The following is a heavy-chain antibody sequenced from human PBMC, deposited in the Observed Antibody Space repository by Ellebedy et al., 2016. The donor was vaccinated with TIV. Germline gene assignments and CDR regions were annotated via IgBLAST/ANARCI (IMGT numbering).Heavy chain of an antibody. J-gene: IGHJ4*02. CDR3: AREVSGLQFLDH. D-gene: IGHD5-24*01. Sequence: GESLKISCEASGFTISSYEMNWFRQAPGKGLEWVSYVSKSGAIIHYADSVRGRFTISRDNAKNSLYLQMNSLRAADTAVYYCAREVSGLQFLDHWGQGTLVTVSS. CDR1: GFTISSYE. V-gene: IGHV3-48*03. CDR2: VSKSGAII.